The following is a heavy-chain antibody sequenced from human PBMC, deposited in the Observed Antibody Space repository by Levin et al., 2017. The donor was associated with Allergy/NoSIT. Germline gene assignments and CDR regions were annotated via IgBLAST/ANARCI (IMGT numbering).Heavy chain of an antibody. CDR1: GYSFTSYW. V-gene: IGHV5-51*01. D-gene: IGHD1-1*01. J-gene: IGHJ6*03. CDR2: IYPGDSDT. Sequence: KVSCQGSGYSFTSYWIGWVRQMPRKGLEWMGIIYPGDSDTRYSPSFQGQVTISADKSISTAYLQWSSLKASDTAIYYCARRGTRDYYYYMDVWGKGTTVTVSS. CDR3: ARRGTRDYYYYMDV.